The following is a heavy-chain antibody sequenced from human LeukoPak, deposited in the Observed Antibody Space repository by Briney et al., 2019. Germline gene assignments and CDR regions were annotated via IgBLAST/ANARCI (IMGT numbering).Heavy chain of an antibody. Sequence: GGSLRLSCVGSGITLRNYAISWVRQAPGKGLEWVSAISGSGGNIYYADSVKGRFTISRDISMNTVYLQMNSLRAVDTAVYYCAILYDDSGYWGQGTLVTVSP. CDR3: AILYDDSGY. CDR2: ISGSGGNI. CDR1: GITLRNYA. J-gene: IGHJ4*02. V-gene: IGHV3-23*01. D-gene: IGHD4-17*01.